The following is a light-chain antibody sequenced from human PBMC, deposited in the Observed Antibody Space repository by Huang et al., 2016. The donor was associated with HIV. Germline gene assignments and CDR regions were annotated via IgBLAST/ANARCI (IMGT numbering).Light chain of an antibody. J-gene: IGKJ1*01. CDR1: QGLVSSDGDTY. V-gene: IGKV2-30*01. CDR2: QVS. Sequence: DVVMTQSPLSLPVTLGQPTSIFCRSSQGLVSSDGDTYLNWFQQRPGQSTRRLIYQVSNRDAGVPHRFSGSGSGTHFTLRINTVEAEDVAIYYCMQGTHWPGTFGPGTKMDI. CDR3: MQGTHWPGT.